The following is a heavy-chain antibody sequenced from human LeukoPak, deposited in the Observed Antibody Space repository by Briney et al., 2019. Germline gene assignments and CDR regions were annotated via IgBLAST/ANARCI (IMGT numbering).Heavy chain of an antibody. CDR1: GITFSSYA. CDR3: ARVMGRYCSSNSCYVDY. J-gene: IGHJ4*02. D-gene: IGHD2-2*01. CDR2: ISYDGSNK. Sequence: GGSLRLSCAASGITFSSYAMHWVRQAPGKGLEWVAVISYDGSNKYYADSVKGRFAISRDNSKNTLYLQMNSLRAEDTAVYYCARVMGRYCSSNSCYVDYWGQGTLVTVSS. V-gene: IGHV3-30*09.